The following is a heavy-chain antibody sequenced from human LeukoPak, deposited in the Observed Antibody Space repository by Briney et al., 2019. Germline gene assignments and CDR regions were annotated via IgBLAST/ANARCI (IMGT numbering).Heavy chain of an antibody. CDR3: ANQKGPYNWNYDY. CDR1: GFTFSSYS. D-gene: IGHD1-7*01. Sequence: PGGSLRLSCAASGFTFSSYSMNWVRQAPGKGLEWVSSISSSSSYIYYADSVKGRFTISRDNAKNSLYLQMNSLRAEDTAVYYCANQKGPYNWNYDYWGQGTLVTVSS. V-gene: IGHV3-21*04. CDR2: ISSSSSYI. J-gene: IGHJ4*02.